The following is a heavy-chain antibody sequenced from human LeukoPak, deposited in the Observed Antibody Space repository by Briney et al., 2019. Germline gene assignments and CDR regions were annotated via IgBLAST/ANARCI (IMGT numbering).Heavy chain of an antibody. CDR3: ARGGIRPVAAAANDY. J-gene: IGHJ4*02. CDR1: GYTFTSYD. CDR2: MNPNSGNT. D-gene: IGHD6-13*01. V-gene: IGHV1-8*01. Sequence: ASVKVSCKASGYTFTSYDINWVRQVTGQGLEWMGWMNPNSGNTGYAQKFQGRVTMTRNTSISTAYMELSSLRSEDTAVYYCARGGIRPVAAAANDYWGQGTLVTVSS.